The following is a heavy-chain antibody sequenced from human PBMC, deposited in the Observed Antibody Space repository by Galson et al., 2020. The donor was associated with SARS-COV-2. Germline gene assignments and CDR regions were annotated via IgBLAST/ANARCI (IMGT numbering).Heavy chain of an antibody. D-gene: IGHD3-10*01. V-gene: IGHV3-7*01. Sequence: GESLKISCAASGFTFSSYWMSWVRQAPGKGLEWAANIKQDGSEKYYVDSVKGRFTISRDNAKNSLYLQMNSLRAEDTAVYYWARDSLAFGDNPYYYGMDVWGQGTTVTVSS. CDR2: IKQDGSEK. CDR1: GFTFSSYW. CDR3: ARDSLAFGDNPYYYGMDV. J-gene: IGHJ6*02.